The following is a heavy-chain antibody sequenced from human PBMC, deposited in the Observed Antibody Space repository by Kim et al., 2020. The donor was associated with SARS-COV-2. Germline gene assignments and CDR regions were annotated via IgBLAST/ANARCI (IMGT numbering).Heavy chain of an antibody. CDR1: GFTFSSYG. J-gene: IGHJ4*01. Sequence: GGSLRLSCAASGFTFSSYGMHWVRQAPGKGLVYVSAISSNGGSTYYADSVKGRFTISRDNSKNTLYLQMNSLRAEDTAVYYCARDQMGCWSCFGYYF. CDR2: ISSNGGST. V-gene: IGHV3-64*02. CDR3: ARDQMGCWSCFGYYF. D-gene: IGHD1-26*01.